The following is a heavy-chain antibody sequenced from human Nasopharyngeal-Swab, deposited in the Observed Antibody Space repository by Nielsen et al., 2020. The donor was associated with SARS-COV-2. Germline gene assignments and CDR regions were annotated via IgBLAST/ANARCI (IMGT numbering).Heavy chain of an antibody. V-gene: IGHV3-7*01. CDR2: IKQDGSEK. CDR3: ATGGSYYVY. Sequence: GESLKISCAASGFTINTYWMFWVRQAPGKGPEWVANIKQDGSEKYYVDSVKGRFTISRDNAKNSLYLQMNSLRAEDTAVYHCATGGSYYVYWGQGTLVTVSS. CDR1: GFTINTYW. J-gene: IGHJ4*02. D-gene: IGHD1-26*01.